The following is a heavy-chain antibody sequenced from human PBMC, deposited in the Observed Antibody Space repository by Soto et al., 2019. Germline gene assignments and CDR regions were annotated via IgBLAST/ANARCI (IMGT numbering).Heavy chain of an antibody. CDR1: GGTFSTYP. V-gene: IGHV1-69*12. CDR3: ARDLGSGWYYFEY. J-gene: IGHJ4*02. CDR2: IIPIVGRT. D-gene: IGHD6-19*01. Sequence: HVQLVQSGAEVRKPGSSVKVSCKASGGTFSTYPISWVRQVPGQGLEWMGEIIPIVGRTKYAQKFQGRVTITADESTSTAYMELSSLRSEDTAMYYCARDLGSGWYYFEYWGQGTLVTVSS.